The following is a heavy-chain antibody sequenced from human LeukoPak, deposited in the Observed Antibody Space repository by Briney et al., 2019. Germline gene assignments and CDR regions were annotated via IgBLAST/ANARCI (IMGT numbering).Heavy chain of an antibody. V-gene: IGHV1-18*01. Sequence: GASVKVSCKASGYTFTSYGISWVRQAPGQGLEWMGWISAYNGNTNYAQKLQGRVTMTTDTSTSTAYMELRSLRTDDTAVYYCARDYPEGYYGGAHYYYYGMDVWGQGTTVTVSS. CDR1: GYTFTSYG. CDR3: ARDYPEGYYGGAHYYYYGMDV. CDR2: ISAYNGNT. D-gene: IGHD4-23*01. J-gene: IGHJ6*02.